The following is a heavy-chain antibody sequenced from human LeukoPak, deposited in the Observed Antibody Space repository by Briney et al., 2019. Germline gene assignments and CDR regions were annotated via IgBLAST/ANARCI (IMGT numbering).Heavy chain of an antibody. V-gene: IGHV3-33*01. D-gene: IGHD3-22*01. CDR1: GFTFSSYG. CDR3: AREPPNYYDSSGYYDYYFDY. Sequence: QSGGSLRLSCAASGFTFSSYGMHWVRQAPGKGLEWVAVIWYDGSNKYYADSVKGRFTISRDNSKNTLYLQMNSLRAEDTAVYYCAREPPNYYDSSGYYDYYFDYWGQGTLVTVSS. J-gene: IGHJ4*02. CDR2: IWYDGSNK.